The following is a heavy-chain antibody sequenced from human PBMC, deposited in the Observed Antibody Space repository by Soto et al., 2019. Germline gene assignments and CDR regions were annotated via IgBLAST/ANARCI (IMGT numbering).Heavy chain of an antibody. CDR3: ARSLRGYSFWFDP. J-gene: IGHJ5*02. CDR1: GGTFSSYA. CDR2: IIPIFGTA. V-gene: IGHV1-69*13. D-gene: IGHD5-18*01. Sequence: GASVKVSCKASGGTFSSYAISWVRQAPGQGLEWMGGIIPIFGTANYAQKFQGRVTITADESTSTAYMELSSLRSEDTAVYYCARSLRGYSFWFDPWGQGTLVTVSS.